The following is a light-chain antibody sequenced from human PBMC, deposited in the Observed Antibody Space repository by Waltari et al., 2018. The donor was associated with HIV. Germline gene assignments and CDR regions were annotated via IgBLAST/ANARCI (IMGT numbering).Light chain of an antibody. CDR3: QQHNNWPLT. J-gene: IGKJ4*02. CDR1: QSVSSK. Sequence: EIVMTQSPATLSVFPGARATLSCSAIQSVSSKLAWYQQKPGQAPRLLIYGASTRATGIPARFSGRGSGTEFTLTISSLQSEDFAVYYCQQHNNWPLTFGGGTKVEIK. CDR2: GAS. V-gene: IGKV3-15*01.